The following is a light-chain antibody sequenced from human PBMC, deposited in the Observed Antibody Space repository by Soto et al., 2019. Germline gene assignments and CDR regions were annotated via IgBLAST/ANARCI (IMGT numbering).Light chain of an antibody. V-gene: IGLV2-11*01. CDR1: SSDVGGYNY. CDR2: DVS. J-gene: IGLJ2*01. Sequence: QSVLTQPRSVSGSPGQSVTISCTGTSSDVGGYNYVSWYHQYPGRAPKLMIYDVSKRPSGVPDRFSGSKSGNTASLTISGLQAEDEADYYCCSYGGSYTLLFGGGTKLTVL. CDR3: CSYGGSYTLL.